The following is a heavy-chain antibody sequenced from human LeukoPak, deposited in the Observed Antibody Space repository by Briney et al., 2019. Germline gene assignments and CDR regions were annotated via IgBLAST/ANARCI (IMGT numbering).Heavy chain of an antibody. V-gene: IGHV4-39*07. J-gene: IGHJ4*02. CDR3: ARESGYYYGVYYFDY. Sequence: SETLSLTCTVSGGSISSNRYYWGWIRQPPGKGLEWIGSIYYSGSTYYNTSLKSRVTITVDTSKNQFSLRLSSVTAADTAVYYCARESGYYYGVYYFDYWGQGTLVTVSS. D-gene: IGHD3-22*01. CDR1: GGSISSNRYY. CDR2: IYYSGST.